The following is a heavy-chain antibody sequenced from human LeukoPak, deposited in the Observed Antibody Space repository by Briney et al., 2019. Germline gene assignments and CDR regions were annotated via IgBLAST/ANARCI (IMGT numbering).Heavy chain of an antibody. CDR1: GFTFSSYG. V-gene: IGHV3-30*18. J-gene: IGHJ6*02. CDR3: AKAGPSPDYYGMDV. CDR2: ISHDGSNK. Sequence: GRSLRLSCAASGFTFSSYGMHWVRQAPGKGLEWVAVISHDGSNKYYADSVKGRFTISRDNSKNTLYLQMNSLRAEDTAVYYCAKAGPSPDYYGMDVWGQGTTVTVSS.